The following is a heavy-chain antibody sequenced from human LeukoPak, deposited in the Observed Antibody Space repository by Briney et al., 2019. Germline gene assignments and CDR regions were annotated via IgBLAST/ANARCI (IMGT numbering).Heavy chain of an antibody. Sequence: PGGSLRLSCAASGFTFSNFWMSCVRQAPGKGLEWVAIINPDGSTTGYVDSVKGRFTISRDNAKTSLCLQLNSLRAEDTAVYYCVRDPGWGAFDIWGQGTMVTVSS. CDR1: GFTFSNFW. J-gene: IGHJ3*02. D-gene: IGHD3-16*01. CDR2: INPDGSTT. V-gene: IGHV3-7*01. CDR3: VRDPGWGAFDI.